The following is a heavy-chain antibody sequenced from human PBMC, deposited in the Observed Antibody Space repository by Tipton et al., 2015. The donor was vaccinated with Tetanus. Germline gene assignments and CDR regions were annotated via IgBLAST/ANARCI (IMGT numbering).Heavy chain of an antibody. V-gene: IGHV4-39*02. CDR2: VSYSGRT. Sequence: TLSLTCIVSGGSLRNSDYYGAWVRQSPGKGLEWIGSVSYSGRTYYNPSLKSRVTMSVDTSKKDFSVRLTSVTAADTAVYYCATQTDNWFDPWGQGILVTVSS. J-gene: IGHJ5*02. CDR1: GGSLRNSDYY. CDR3: ATQTDNWFDP.